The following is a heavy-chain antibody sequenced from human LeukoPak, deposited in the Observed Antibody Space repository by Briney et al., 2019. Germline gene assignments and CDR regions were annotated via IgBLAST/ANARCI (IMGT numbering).Heavy chain of an antibody. CDR2: IIPIFGTA. J-gene: IGHJ4*02. Sequence: ASVKVSCKASGGTFSSYAISWVRQAPGQGLEWMGGIIPIFGTANYAQKFQGRVTITTDESTSTAYMELSRLRSEDTAVYYCARTLVGATTFNYFDYWGQGTLVTVSS. CDR1: GGTFSSYA. CDR3: ARTLVGATTFNYFDY. V-gene: IGHV1-69*05. D-gene: IGHD1-26*01.